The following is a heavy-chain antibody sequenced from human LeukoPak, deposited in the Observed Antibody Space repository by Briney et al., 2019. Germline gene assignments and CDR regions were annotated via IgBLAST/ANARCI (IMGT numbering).Heavy chain of an antibody. Sequence: PGGSLRLSCAASGFTFSSYSMNWVRQAPGKGLEGVSYISSSSSTIYYADSVKGRFTISRDNAKNSLYLQMNSLRAEDTAVYYCARNLGGVATDFDYCGQGTLVTVSS. CDR2: ISSSSSTI. D-gene: IGHD5-12*01. J-gene: IGHJ4*02. CDR1: GFTFSSYS. CDR3: ARNLGGVATDFDY. V-gene: IGHV3-48*01.